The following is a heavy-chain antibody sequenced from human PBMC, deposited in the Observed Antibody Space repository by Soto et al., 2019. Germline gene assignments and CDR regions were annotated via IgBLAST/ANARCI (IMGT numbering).Heavy chain of an antibody. J-gene: IGHJ6*02. CDR2: MNPNSGNT. CDR3: AREGGYCTNGVCYRYYYYGMDV. D-gene: IGHD2-8*01. CDR1: GYTFTSYD. V-gene: IGHV1-8*01. Sequence: ASVKVSCKASGYTFTSYDINWVRQATGQGLEWMGWMNPNSGNTGYAQKLQGRVTMTRNTSISTAYMELSSLRSEDTAVYYCAREGGYCTNGVCYRYYYYGMDVWGQGTTVTVSS.